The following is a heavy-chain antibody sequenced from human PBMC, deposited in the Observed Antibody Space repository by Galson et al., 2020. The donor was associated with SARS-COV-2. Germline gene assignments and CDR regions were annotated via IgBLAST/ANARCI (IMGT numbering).Heavy chain of an antibody. CDR2: IYHSGSN. CDR1: GYSVSSVYY. CDR3: ARGLPITALVGNYFFDY. Sequence: SETLSLTCAVSGYSVSSVYYWGWIRQPPGKGLEWIGNIYHSGSNYYNPSLKSRVTMSVDTSRNQFSLKLNSVTAADTALYYCARGLPITALVGNYFFDYWGQGTLVTVSS. V-gene: IGHV4-38-2*01. D-gene: IGHD5-12*01. J-gene: IGHJ4*02.